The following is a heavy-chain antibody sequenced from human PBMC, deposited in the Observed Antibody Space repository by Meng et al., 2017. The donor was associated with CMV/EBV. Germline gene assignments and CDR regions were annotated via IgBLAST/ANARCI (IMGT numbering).Heavy chain of an antibody. CDR3: ARDSAVAGVVDY. CDR1: GGSISSSSYY. Sequence: QLQRQAAGPGLGQPSETLSLTCTVSGGSISSSSYYWGWIRQPPGKGLEWIGSIYYSGSTYYNPSLKSRVTISVDTSKNQFSLKLSSVTAADTAVYYCARDSAVAGVVDYWGQGTLVTVSS. D-gene: IGHD6-19*01. J-gene: IGHJ4*02. CDR2: IYYSGST. V-gene: IGHV4-39*07.